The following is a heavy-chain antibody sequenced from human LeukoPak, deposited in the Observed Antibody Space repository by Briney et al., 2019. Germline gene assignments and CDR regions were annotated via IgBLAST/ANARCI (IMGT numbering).Heavy chain of an antibody. CDR1: GFTFSSYA. V-gene: IGHV3-30*04. Sequence: GGSLRLSCAASGFTFSSYAMYWVRQSPGKGLEWVAVISYDGSNKYYADSVKGRFTISGDNSKNTLYLQMNSLRAEDTAVYYCARDARTVGITMIVVGFDYWGQGTLVTVSS. CDR2: ISYDGSNK. J-gene: IGHJ4*02. D-gene: IGHD3-22*01. CDR3: ARDARTVGITMIVVGFDY.